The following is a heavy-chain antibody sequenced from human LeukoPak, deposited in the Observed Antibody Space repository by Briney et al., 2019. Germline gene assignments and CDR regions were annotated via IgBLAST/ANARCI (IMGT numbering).Heavy chain of an antibody. Sequence: ASVKVSCKASGYTFTDYALHWVCQAPGQSLEWMGWITTGRGETRYSQEFQRRITFTRDTSASTVYMDLSDLRSEDTAVYYCARDNSVGGIAWWFDPWGQGTLVTVSS. D-gene: IGHD1-26*01. J-gene: IGHJ5*02. V-gene: IGHV1-3*03. CDR3: ARDNSVGGIAWWFDP. CDR2: ITTGRGET. CDR1: GYTFTDYA.